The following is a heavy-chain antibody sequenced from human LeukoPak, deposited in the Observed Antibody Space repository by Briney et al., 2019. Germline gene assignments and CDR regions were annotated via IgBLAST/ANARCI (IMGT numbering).Heavy chain of an antibody. V-gene: IGHV4-4*07. CDR2: IYTSGST. CDR1: GGSISNYY. Sequence: SETLSLTRTVPGGSISNYYWSWIRQLAGKGLEWIGRIYTSGSTNYNPSLKSRVTISIDKSKNQFSLKLTSVTAADTAVYYCARLKQLDNDYWGQGTLVTVSS. CDR3: ARLKQLDNDY. J-gene: IGHJ4*02. D-gene: IGHD6-6*01.